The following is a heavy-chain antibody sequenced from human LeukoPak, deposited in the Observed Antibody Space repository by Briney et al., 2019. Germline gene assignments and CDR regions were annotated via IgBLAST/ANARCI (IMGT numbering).Heavy chain of an antibody. CDR1: GYTFTSYY. V-gene: IGHV1-46*01. Sequence: GASEKVSCKASGYTFTSYYMHWVRQAPGQGLEWMGIINPSGGSTSYAQKYQGRVTMTRDTSTSTVYMELSSLRSDDTAVYYCGSVREVGATIGAFDILGQRTMVTRSS. CDR2: INPSGGST. J-gene: IGHJ3*02. CDR3: GSVREVGATIGAFDI. D-gene: IGHD1-26*01.